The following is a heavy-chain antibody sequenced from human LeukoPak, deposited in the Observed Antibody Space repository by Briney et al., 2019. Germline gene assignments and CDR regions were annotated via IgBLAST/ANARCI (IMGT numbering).Heavy chain of an antibody. J-gene: IGHJ6*03. Sequence: PGGSLRLSCAASGFTFSGSAVHWVRQASGKGLEWVGRIRSKANSYATAYAASVKGRFTISRDDSKNTAYPQMNSLKTEDTAVYYCARGQRAHVEWSNYMDVWGKGTTVIVSS. CDR3: ARGQRAHVEWSNYMDV. CDR2: IRSKANSYAT. CDR1: GFTFSGSA. V-gene: IGHV3-73*01. D-gene: IGHD3-3*01.